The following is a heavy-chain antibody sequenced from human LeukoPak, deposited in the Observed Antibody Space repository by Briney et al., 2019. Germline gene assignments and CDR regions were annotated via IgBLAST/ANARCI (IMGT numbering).Heavy chain of an antibody. CDR1: GGSFSGYY. J-gene: IGHJ6*03. CDR2: INHSGST. Sequence: SETLSLTCAVYGGSFSGYYWSWIRQPPGKGLEWIGEINHSGSTNYNPSLKSRVTISVDTSKNQFSLKLSSVTAADTAVYYCAREEKYSSSPSYYYYMDVWGKGTTVTVSS. V-gene: IGHV4-34*01. D-gene: IGHD6-6*01. CDR3: AREEKYSSSPSYYYYMDV.